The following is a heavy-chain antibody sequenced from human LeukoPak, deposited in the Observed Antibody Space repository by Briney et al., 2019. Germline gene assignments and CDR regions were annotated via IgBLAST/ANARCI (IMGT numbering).Heavy chain of an antibody. J-gene: IGHJ4*02. D-gene: IGHD1-26*01. CDR3: ARVPLLVGATTAHSDY. Sequence: GGSLRLSCAASGFTFSTYGMHWVRQAPGNGLEWVAFVRYDGSNKYYADSVKGRFTISRDNSKNTLYLQMNSLRAEGTAVYYCARVPLLVGATTAHSDYWGQGTLVTVSS. CDR2: VRYDGSNK. V-gene: IGHV3-30*02. CDR1: GFTFSTYG.